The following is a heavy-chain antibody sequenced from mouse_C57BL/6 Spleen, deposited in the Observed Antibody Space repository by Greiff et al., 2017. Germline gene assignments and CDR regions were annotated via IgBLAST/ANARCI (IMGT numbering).Heavy chain of an antibody. CDR3: TRGGPTGTYYFDD. CDR1: GYTFTDYE. V-gene: IGHV1-15*01. Sequence: QVQLQQSGAELVRPGASVTLSCKASGYTFTDYEMHWVKQTPVHGLAWIGAIDPETGGTAYNQKFKGKAILTADKSSSTAYMELRSLTSEDSAVYYCTRGGPTGTYYFDDWGQGTTLTVSS. J-gene: IGHJ2*01. D-gene: IGHD4-1*02. CDR2: IDPETGGT.